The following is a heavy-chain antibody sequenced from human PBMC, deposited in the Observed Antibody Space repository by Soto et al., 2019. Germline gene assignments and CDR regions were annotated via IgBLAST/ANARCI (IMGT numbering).Heavy chain of an antibody. CDR3: AKLSRVLSDY. Sequence: SETLSLTCSVSGGSVSSDSYYWSWIRQPPGAGLEWSGYIYFSGTTNYNPSLESRVTILVDSSKNQFSLKLSSVTAADTAVYYCAKLSRVLSDYWGQGTLVTVSS. CDR1: GGSVSSDSYY. CDR2: IYFSGTT. V-gene: IGHV4-61*01. D-gene: IGHD3-3*01. J-gene: IGHJ4*02.